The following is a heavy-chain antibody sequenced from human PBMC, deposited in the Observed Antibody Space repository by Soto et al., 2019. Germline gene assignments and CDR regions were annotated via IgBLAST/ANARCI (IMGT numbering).Heavy chain of an antibody. Sequence: GGSLRLSCAASGFTFSSYAMHWVRQAPGKGLEWVAVISYDGSNKYYADSVKGRFTISRDNSKNTLYLQMNSLRAEDTAVYYCARDRRRLYSSGWYPSDYWGQGTLVTVSS. D-gene: IGHD6-19*01. CDR1: GFTFSSYA. CDR3: ARDRRRLYSSGWYPSDY. CDR2: ISYDGSNK. V-gene: IGHV3-30-3*01. J-gene: IGHJ4*02.